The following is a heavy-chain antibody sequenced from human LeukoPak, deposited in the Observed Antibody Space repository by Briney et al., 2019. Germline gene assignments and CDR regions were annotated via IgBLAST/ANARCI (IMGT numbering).Heavy chain of an antibody. J-gene: IGHJ4*02. Sequence: GGSLRLSCAAPGFTFTTYCMNWVRQAPGKGLEWVANIKHDGSEINYVDSVKGRFTISRDNAANTLFLQMNSLRADDTAVYYCARDSGPGSALHLWFGNVPYYFDYWGQGSLVTVSS. CDR1: GFTFTTYC. CDR2: IKHDGSEI. CDR3: ARDSGPGSALHLWFGNVPYYFDY. V-gene: IGHV3-7*01. D-gene: IGHD3-10*01.